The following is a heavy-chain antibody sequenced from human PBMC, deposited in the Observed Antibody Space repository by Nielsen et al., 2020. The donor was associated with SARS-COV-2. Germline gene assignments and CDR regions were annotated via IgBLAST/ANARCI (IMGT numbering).Heavy chain of an antibody. V-gene: IGHV4-38-2*02. D-gene: IGHD3-10*01. J-gene: IGHJ2*01. CDR1: GYSISSGYY. Sequence: SETLSLTCTVSGYSISSGYYWGWIRQPPGKGLEWIGSIYHSGSTYYNPSLKSRVTISVDTSKNQFSLKLSSVTAADTAVYYCARDSVLLWYFDLWGRGTLVTVSS. CDR3: ARDSVLLWYFDL. CDR2: IYHSGST.